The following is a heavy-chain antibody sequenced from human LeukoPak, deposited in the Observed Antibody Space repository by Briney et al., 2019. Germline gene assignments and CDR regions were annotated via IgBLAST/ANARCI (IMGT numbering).Heavy chain of an antibody. CDR2: IHYNGST. Sequence: SETLSLTCTVSGGSISSYYWSWIRQPPGKGLEWIGYIHYNGSTNHNPSLTRRVTISVDTSQNQFSRQLISATAAATAVYFFSRAPNRGAHTRFDCWGQGTLVTVSS. CDR1: GGSISSYY. V-gene: IGHV4-59*01. D-gene: IGHD1-14*01. J-gene: IGHJ4*02. CDR3: SRAPNRGAHTRFDC.